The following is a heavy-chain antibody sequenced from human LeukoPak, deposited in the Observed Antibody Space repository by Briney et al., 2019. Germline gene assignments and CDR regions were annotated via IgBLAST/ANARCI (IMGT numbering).Heavy chain of an antibody. J-gene: IGHJ6*03. V-gene: IGHV4-39*01. Sequence: SETLSLTCTVSGGSITSSSYYWGWIRQPPGKGQEWIGSFYYSGSTYYNPSLKSRVTISVDTSKNQFSLKLSSVTAADTAVYYRARQYFGYYYMDVWGKGTTVTVSS. CDR3: ARQYFGYYYMDV. CDR1: GGSITSSSYY. CDR2: FYYSGST. D-gene: IGHD3-9*01.